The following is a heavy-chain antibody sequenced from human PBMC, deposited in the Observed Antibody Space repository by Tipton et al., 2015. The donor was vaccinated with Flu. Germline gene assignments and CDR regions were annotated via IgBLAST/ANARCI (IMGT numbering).Heavy chain of an antibody. CDR2: VYHDGSI. Sequence: TLSLTCVVSGDSISSRNWWSWVRQPLGKGLEWLGEVYHDGSIKYNSSLKGRLTISVDKSKNQFSLSLTSVTAADTAVYYCARDPWSLNFSYYYGMDVWGQGTTVTVSS. CDR1: GDSISSRNW. J-gene: IGHJ6*02. V-gene: IGHV4-4*02. D-gene: IGHD3-3*01. CDR3: ARDPWSLNFSYYYGMDV.